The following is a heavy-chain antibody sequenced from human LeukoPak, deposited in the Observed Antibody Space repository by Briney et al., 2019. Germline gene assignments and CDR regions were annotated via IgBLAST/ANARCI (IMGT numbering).Heavy chain of an antibody. V-gene: IGHV3-48*01. CDR2: ISSSSSTI. J-gene: IGHJ4*02. Sequence: GGSLRLSCAASGFTFSSYSMNWVRQAPGKGLEWVSYISSSSSTIYYADSVKGRFTISRDNPKNTLDLQMNSLRAEDTAVYYCAKLSGYDSSGYYNVNYFDYWGQGTLVTVSS. D-gene: IGHD3-22*01. CDR1: GFTFSSYS. CDR3: AKLSGYDSSGYYNVNYFDY.